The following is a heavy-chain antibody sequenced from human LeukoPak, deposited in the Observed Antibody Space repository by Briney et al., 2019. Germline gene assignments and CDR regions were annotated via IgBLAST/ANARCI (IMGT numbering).Heavy chain of an antibody. J-gene: IGHJ6*03. V-gene: IGHV4-59*01. Sequence: SETLSLTCTVSGGSISSYYWSWIRQPPGKGLEWIGYIYYSGSTNYNPSLKSRVTISVDTSKNKFSLKLSSVTAADTTVYYCARALEVSRAYYYYYYMDVWGKGTTVTVSS. CDR3: ARALEVSRAYYYYYYMDV. CDR2: IYYSGST. CDR1: GGSISSYY.